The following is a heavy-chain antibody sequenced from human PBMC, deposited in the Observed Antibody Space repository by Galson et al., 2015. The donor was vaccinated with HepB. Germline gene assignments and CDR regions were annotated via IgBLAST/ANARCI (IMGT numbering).Heavy chain of an antibody. V-gene: IGHV1-46*01. CDR3: ATAGGSYYENFDY. D-gene: IGHD1-26*01. CDR1: GYTFTSYY. J-gene: IGHJ4*02. Sequence: CKASGYTFTSYYMHWVRQAPGQGLEWMGIINPSGGSTSYAQKFQGRVTMTRDTSTSAVYMELSSLRSEDTAVYYCATAGGSYYENFDYWGQGTLVTVSS. CDR2: INPSGGST.